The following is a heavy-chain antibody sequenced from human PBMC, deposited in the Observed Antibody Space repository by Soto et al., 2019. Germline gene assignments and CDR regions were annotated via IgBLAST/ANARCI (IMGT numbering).Heavy chain of an antibody. CDR2: ISDYNGNT. Sequence: GASVKVSCKASGYRFIDYGITWVRQAPGQGLEWMGWISDYNGNTHYGKKFQGRVTMTTDTSTRTAYTELSSLRSEDTAVYYCAAPAAAGTYYYYGMDVWGQGTTVTVSS. J-gene: IGHJ6*02. CDR1: GYRFIDYG. D-gene: IGHD6-13*01. CDR3: AAPAAAGTYYYYGMDV. V-gene: IGHV1-18*01.